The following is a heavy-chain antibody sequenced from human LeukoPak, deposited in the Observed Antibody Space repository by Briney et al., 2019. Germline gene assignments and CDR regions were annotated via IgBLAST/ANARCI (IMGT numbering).Heavy chain of an antibody. CDR3: ARVDSTYGYAGGNYFDS. V-gene: IGHV4-59*08. Sequence: SETLSLTCTVSGGSISSYYWSWIRQPPGKGLEWIGYIYYSGSTNYNPSLKSQVTISVDTSKNQFSLKLSSVTAADTAVYYCARVDSTYGYAGGNYFDSWGQGTLVTVSS. J-gene: IGHJ4*02. CDR2: IYYSGST. CDR1: GGSISSYY. D-gene: IGHD5-18*01.